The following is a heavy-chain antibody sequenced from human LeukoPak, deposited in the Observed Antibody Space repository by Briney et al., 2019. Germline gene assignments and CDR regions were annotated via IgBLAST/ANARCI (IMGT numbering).Heavy chain of an antibody. CDR2: IIPIFGTA. J-gene: IGHJ4*02. Sequence: SVKVSCKASGGTFSSYAISWVRQAPGQGLEWMGRIIPIFGTANYAQKFQGRVTITADKSTSTAYMELSGLRSEDTAVYYCARGVAGTSLYYFDYWGQGTLVTVSS. CDR1: GGTFSSYA. D-gene: IGHD6-19*01. CDR3: ARGVAGTSLYYFDY. V-gene: IGHV1-69*06.